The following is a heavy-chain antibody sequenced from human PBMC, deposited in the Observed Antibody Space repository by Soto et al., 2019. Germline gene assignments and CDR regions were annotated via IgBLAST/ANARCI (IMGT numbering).Heavy chain of an antibody. CDR1: GDSVSSGAYY. CDR3: ARGSSGGREFDY. CDR2: VYYSGST. J-gene: IGHJ4*02. Sequence: SETLSLTCSVSGDSVSSGAYYWSWIRQPPGKGLEWIGYVYYSGSTSYNPSLETGVTISVDTSKNQFSLKLTSVTPADTAVYYCARGSSGGREFDYWGQGTLVTVSS. D-gene: IGHD3-3*01. V-gene: IGHV4-61*08.